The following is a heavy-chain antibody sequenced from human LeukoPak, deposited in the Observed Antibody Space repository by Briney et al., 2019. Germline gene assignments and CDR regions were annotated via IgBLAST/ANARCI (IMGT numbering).Heavy chain of an antibody. CDR3: ARDSSSSSPFDS. V-gene: IGHV3-33*01. Sequence: PGGSLRLSCAASGFTFSSYGMHWVRQAPGKGLEWAAVIWYDGSNKYYADSVKGRFTISRDNSKNTLYLQMNSLRAEDTAVYYCARDSSSSSPFDSWGQGTLVTVSS. J-gene: IGHJ4*02. D-gene: IGHD6-6*01. CDR2: IWYDGSNK. CDR1: GFTFSSYG.